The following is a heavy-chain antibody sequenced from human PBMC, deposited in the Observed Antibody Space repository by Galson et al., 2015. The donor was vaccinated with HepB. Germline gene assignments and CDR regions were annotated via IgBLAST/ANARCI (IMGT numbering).Heavy chain of an antibody. Sequence: SLRLSCAGSGFSFSLFAMHWVRQAPGKGLEWVAFVSYDGSVTHYADFVKGRFTVSRDNSKNTVHLQMTNLRPDDTALYYCTRAESHRGWFEYWGQGTLVTVSS. J-gene: IGHJ5*01. CDR2: VSYDGSVT. V-gene: IGHV3-30*04. CDR3: TRAESHRGWFEY. CDR1: GFSFSLFA.